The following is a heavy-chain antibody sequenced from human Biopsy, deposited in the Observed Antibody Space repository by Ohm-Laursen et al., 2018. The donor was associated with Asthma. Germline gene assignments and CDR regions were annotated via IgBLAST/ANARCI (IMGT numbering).Heavy chain of an antibody. CDR3: ARGDSSNWSHYYFDY. Sequence: SLRLSCAASGFAVSRDHMFWVRQAPGKGLEWVSVIYSGGTSHTADSVRGRFTISRDYSKNTLYFQMHSLSAEDTAVYYCARGDSSNWSHYYFDYWGQGTLVTVSS. J-gene: IGHJ4*02. D-gene: IGHD3-22*01. CDR2: IYSGGTS. V-gene: IGHV3-53*01. CDR1: GFAVSRDH.